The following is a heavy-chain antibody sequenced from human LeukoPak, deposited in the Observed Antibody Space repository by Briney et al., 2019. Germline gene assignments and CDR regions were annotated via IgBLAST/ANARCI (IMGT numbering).Heavy chain of an antibody. D-gene: IGHD4-11*01. CDR2: ISSSSSYT. CDR3: ARAPHYSNYGPYYYGMDV. Sequence: GGSLRLSCAASGFTFSDYYMSWIRQAPGKGLEWVSYISSSSSYTNYADSVKGRFTISRDNAKNSLYLQMNSLRAEDTAVYYCARAPHYSNYGPYYYGMDVWGQGATVTVSS. CDR1: GFTFSDYY. V-gene: IGHV3-11*06. J-gene: IGHJ6*02.